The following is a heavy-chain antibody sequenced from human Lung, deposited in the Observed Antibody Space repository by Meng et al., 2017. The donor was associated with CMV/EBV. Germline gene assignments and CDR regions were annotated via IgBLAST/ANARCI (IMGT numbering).Heavy chain of an antibody. J-gene: IGHJ5*02. D-gene: IGHD3-10*01. CDR1: GDSISNGDYY. V-gene: IGHV4-30-4*01. Sequence: QVQLQESGPGLVTPSQTLSLTCTVSGDSISNGDYYWSWIHQPPGKGLEWIGYIYFSGDTYYNTSLKSRITMSVDTSKNQFSLKVRSVTAADTAVYYCARDRASDEWFDPWGQGTLVTVSS. CDR3: ARDRASDEWFDP. CDR2: IYFSGDT.